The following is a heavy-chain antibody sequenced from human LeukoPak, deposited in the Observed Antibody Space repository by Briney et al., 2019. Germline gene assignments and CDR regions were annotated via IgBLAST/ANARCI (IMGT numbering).Heavy chain of an antibody. Sequence: SETLSLTCTVSGGSFSTNIWSWIRQPPGKGLEWIAYIQKSGTTSYNPSLKSRVAISLDTSRNQFYLKLSSVTAADTAVYYCARHEYGLGSRNWGQGTLVTVSS. CDR1: GGSFSTNI. V-gene: IGHV4-59*08. CDR2: IQKSGTT. J-gene: IGHJ4*02. D-gene: IGHD3-10*01. CDR3: ARHEYGLGSRN.